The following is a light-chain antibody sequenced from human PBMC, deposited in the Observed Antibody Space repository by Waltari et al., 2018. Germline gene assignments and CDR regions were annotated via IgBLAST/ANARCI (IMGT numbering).Light chain of an antibody. J-gene: IGLJ1*01. V-gene: IGLV3-10*01. CDR1: ELLRMS. CDR2: EDT. CDR3: YSSDSTGLRV. Sequence: SYELTHPPSVSVSTGQTPRTTCSAHELLRMSAYWFQQKSGQAARLVIYEDTKRPSGIPERFSGSSSGTVATLTITGAQVDDEADYYCYSSDSTGLRVFGGGTTVVVL.